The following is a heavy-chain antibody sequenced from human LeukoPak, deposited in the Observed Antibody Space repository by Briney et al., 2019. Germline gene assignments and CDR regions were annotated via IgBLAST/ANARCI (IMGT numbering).Heavy chain of an antibody. CDR3: ARLLRDDSRTVPAFDY. Sequence: GGSLRLSCAASGFPFNNCGKSWVRQAPGKGLEWVSTVSDSGGSTYYADSVKGRFTISRGNTKNTLYLQMKSLRAEDTAIYFCARLLRDDSRTVPAFDYWGQGTRVTVSS. CDR1: GFPFNNCG. D-gene: IGHD3-22*01. J-gene: IGHJ4*02. CDR2: VSDSGGST. V-gene: IGHV3-23*01.